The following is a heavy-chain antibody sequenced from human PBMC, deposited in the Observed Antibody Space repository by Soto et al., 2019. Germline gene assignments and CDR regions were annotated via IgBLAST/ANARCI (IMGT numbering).Heavy chain of an antibody. CDR3: ASWWAIKGYFTY. Sequence: SETLSLTCTVSGGSITNYYGSWIRQPPGKGLEWIGYIYYSGTTNYNPSLKSRVTISVDTSKNQFSLKLSSVTAGDTALYYCASWWAIKGYFTYWGQGSLVTVSS. CDR2: IYYSGTT. CDR1: GGSITNYY. V-gene: IGHV4-59*08. J-gene: IGHJ4*02. D-gene: IGHD2-15*01.